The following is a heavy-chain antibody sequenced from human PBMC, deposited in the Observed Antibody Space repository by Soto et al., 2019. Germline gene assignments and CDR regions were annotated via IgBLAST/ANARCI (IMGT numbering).Heavy chain of an antibody. J-gene: IGHJ4*02. Sequence: QVQLVQSGAEVKKPGASVKVSCKASGYTFTSYGISWVRQAPGQGLEWMGWISAYNGNTNYAQKLQGRGTMTTDTSTSTAYMELRSLRSDDTAVYYCARDSLNPYYYDSSGYYYPFDFWCQGTLVTVSS. CDR1: GYTFTSYG. CDR3: ARDSLNPYYYDSSGYYYPFDF. D-gene: IGHD3-22*01. CDR2: ISAYNGNT. V-gene: IGHV1-18*01.